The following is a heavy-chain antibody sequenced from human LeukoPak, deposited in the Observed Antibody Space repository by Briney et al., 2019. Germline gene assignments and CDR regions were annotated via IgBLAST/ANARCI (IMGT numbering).Heavy chain of an antibody. CDR1: GDSVRSYY. CDR2: IYYSGGT. J-gene: IGHJ4*02. Sequence: SETLPLTCTVSGDSVRSYYWNWIRQPPGKALEWIGQIYYSGGTNYNPSLQSRVIISVDASKNQFSLQLTSVTAADTAVYYCARSYDDYPFDYWGQGALVTVSS. CDR3: ARSYDDYPFDY. V-gene: IGHV4-59*02. D-gene: IGHD4-17*01.